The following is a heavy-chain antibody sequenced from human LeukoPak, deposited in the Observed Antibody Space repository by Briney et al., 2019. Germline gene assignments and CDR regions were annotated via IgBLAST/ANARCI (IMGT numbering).Heavy chain of an antibody. V-gene: IGHV3-72*01. Sequence: LSLTCAVSGYSISSGYYWGWIRQPPGKGLEWIGRAKNKAQGYTTEYAASVSGRFTIAREDSKSTLSLQMNSLKSEDTAVYYCARWPSGAPRDWGQGTLVTVSS. CDR1: GYSISSGYY. CDR3: ARWPSGAPRD. CDR2: AKNKAQGYTT. D-gene: IGHD6-19*01. J-gene: IGHJ4*02.